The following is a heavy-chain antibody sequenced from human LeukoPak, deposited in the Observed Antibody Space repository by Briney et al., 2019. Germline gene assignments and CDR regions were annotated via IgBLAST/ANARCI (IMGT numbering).Heavy chain of an antibody. CDR3: AREGSTNILDY. V-gene: IGHV4-30-4*01. CDR1: GGSISSGDYY. CDR2: IYYSGST. J-gene: IGHJ4*02. D-gene: IGHD2-2*01. Sequence: SQTLSLTCTVSGGSISSGDYYWSWIRQPPGTGLEWIGYIYYSGSTYYNPSLKSRVTISVDTSKNQFSLKLNSVTAADTTVYYCAREGSTNILDYWGQGTLVTVSS.